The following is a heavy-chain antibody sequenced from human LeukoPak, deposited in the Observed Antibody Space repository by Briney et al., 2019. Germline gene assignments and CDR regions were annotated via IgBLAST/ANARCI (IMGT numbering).Heavy chain of an antibody. J-gene: IGHJ5*02. V-gene: IGHV1-2*02. CDR1: GYTFTGYY. CDR3: ARALGGLERENWFDP. CDR2: INPNSGGT. Sequence: EASVKVSCKASGYTFTGYYMHWVRQAPGQGLEWMGWINPNSGGTNYAQKFQGRVTMTRDTSISTAYMELSRLRSDDTAVYYCARALGGLERENWFDPWGQGTLVTVSS. D-gene: IGHD3-16*01.